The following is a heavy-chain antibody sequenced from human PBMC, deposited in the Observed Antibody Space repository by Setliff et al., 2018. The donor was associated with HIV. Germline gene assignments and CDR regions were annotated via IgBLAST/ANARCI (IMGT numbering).Heavy chain of an antibody. Sequence: GGSLRLSCAASGFTFSSYWMSWVRRAPGKGLEWGANIKQDGSEKYYVDSVKGRSTISRDNAKNSLYLQMNSLRAEDTAVYFCARENLGASYYFDYWGQGTLVTVSS. CDR1: GFTFSSYW. J-gene: IGHJ4*02. V-gene: IGHV3-7*01. CDR3: ARENLGASYYFDY. CDR2: IKQDGSEK. D-gene: IGHD3-16*01.